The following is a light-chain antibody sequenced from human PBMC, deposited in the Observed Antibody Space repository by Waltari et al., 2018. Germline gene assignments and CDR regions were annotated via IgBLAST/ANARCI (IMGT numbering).Light chain of an antibody. V-gene: IGKV1D-16*01. CDR2: AAS. Sequence: QMPQSPSSLSASAGYRFIISCLATQDISCWVVWDQQKSDEAPKSLIYAASSLQSGVPSRFSGSGSGTDFTLTISSLQPEDFATYYCQQCNSSPCTFGHGTKVDI. CDR3: QQCNSSPCT. CDR1: QDISCW. J-gene: IGKJ3*01.